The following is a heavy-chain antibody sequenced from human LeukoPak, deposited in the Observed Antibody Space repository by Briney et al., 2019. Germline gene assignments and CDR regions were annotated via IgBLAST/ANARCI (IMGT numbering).Heavy chain of an antibody. CDR3: AKTGAPMGGY. CDR1: GGSLSGDNYY. Sequence: SETLSLTCTPSGGSLSGDNYYWSWIRQPPGKGLQWIAYISLSGSTNYNPSLKSRVTITLDTSKNQFSLRLTSVTAADTAVYYCAKTGAPMGGYWGQGTLVTVSS. D-gene: IGHD3-16*01. V-gene: IGHV4-61*01. J-gene: IGHJ4*02. CDR2: ISLSGST.